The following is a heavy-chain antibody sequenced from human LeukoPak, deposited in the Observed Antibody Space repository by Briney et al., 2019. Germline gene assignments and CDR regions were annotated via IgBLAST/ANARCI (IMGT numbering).Heavy chain of an antibody. CDR3: ARHSRVTSWVMDV. CDR1: GGSFSGYY. CDR2: INHSGST. D-gene: IGHD4-4*01. V-gene: IGHV4-34*01. J-gene: IGHJ6*02. Sequence: SETLSLTCAVYGGSFSGYYWSWIRQPPGKGLEWIGEINHSGSTNYNPSLKSRVTISVDTSKNQFSLKLSSMTAADTAVYYCARHSRVTSWVMDVWGQGTTVTVSS.